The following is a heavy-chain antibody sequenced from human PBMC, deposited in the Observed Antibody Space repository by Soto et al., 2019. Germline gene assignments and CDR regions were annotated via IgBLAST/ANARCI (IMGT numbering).Heavy chain of an antibody. J-gene: IGHJ3*02. V-gene: IGHV3-9*01. D-gene: IGHD1-1*01. Sequence: GGSLRLSCAASGFTFDDYAMHWVRQAPGKGLEWVSGISWNSGSIGYADSVKGRFTISRDNAKNSLYLQMNSLRAEDTAVYSCATWHLQEHAYDIWGQGTMVTLSS. CDR3: ATWHLQEHAYDI. CDR2: ISWNSGSI. CDR1: GFTFDDYA.